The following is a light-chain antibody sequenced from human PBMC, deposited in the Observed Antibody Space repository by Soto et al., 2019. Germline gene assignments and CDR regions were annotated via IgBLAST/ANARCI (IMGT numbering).Light chain of an antibody. Sequence: DIQMTQSPSTLTASVGDRVTITCRASKSISTWLAWYQQKPGKAPSLLIYGASSLKSGVPSRFSGSGSWTEFTLTISSLQPDDFATYYCQQYRSYSFGQGTKVEI. CDR1: KSISTW. CDR3: QQYRSYS. V-gene: IGKV1-5*01. J-gene: IGKJ1*01. CDR2: GAS.